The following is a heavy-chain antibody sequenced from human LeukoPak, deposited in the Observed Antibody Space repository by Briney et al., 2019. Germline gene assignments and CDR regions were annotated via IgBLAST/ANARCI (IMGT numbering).Heavy chain of an antibody. CDR3: ARCVSWGLLVRDDAFDI. CDR1: GGSISSYH. D-gene: IGHD2-21*01. CDR2: IYYSGSI. J-gene: IGHJ3*02. Sequence: TSETLSLTCTVSGGSISSYHWIWIRQPPGKGREWMWYIYYSGSINYHPYLKSRVTTSVDTCKKQFSLKLRSVTGADTAVYYCARCVSWGLLVRDDAFDIWGQGTMVTVSS. V-gene: IGHV4-59*08.